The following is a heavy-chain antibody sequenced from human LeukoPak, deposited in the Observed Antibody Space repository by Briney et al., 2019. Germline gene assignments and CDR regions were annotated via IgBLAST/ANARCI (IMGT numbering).Heavy chain of an antibody. CDR3: ARLKKAEGSLLDF. J-gene: IGHJ4*02. CDR1: GDPISTGGYY. V-gene: IGHV4-31*03. CDR2: IYYSGNT. Sequence: SETLSLTCTVSGDPISTGGYYWTWIRQLPGKGLERIGCIYYSGNTYYNPSLQSRVTISVGTSRNMFSLRLTSVTAADTALYYCARLKKAEGSLLDFWGQGSLVTVSS.